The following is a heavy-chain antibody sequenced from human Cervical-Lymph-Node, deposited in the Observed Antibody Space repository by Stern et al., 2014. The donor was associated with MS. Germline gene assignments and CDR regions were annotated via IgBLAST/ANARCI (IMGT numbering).Heavy chain of an antibody. J-gene: IGHJ4*02. CDR2: IYPYDSDT. V-gene: IGHV5-51*01. CDR1: GYSFTIYY. CDR3: ARHVQGFDY. Sequence: VQLVQFGAEVKKPGESLKISCKLSGYSFTIYYIASARQMPGKGLEWMGVIYPYDSDTTYSPSFQGQVTIAADKSITTAYLQWSSLRASDTAMYYCARHVQGFDYWGQGTLVTVSS.